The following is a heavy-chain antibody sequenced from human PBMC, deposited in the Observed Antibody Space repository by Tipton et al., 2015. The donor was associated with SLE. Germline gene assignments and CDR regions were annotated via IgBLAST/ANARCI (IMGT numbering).Heavy chain of an antibody. CDR1: GGSISSYY. D-gene: IGHD2-15*01. CDR3: ARGYCSGGSCRPDAFDI. V-gene: IGHV4-59*01. CDR2: IYYSGST. Sequence: LRLSCTVSGGSISSYYWSWIRQPPGKGLEWIGYIYYSGSTNYNPSLKSRVTISVDTSKNQFSLKLSSVTAADTAVYYCARGYCSGGSCRPDAFDIWGQGTMVTVSS. J-gene: IGHJ3*02.